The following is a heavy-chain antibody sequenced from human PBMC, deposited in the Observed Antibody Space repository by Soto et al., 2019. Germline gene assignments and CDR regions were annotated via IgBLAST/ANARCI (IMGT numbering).Heavy chain of an antibody. Sequence: QLQLQESGPRLVKPSETLSLICSVSGGSIRSGSNYWAWIRQPPGKGLDWIGTVYYNGNTYYNASLKSRVSISADTSENQFSLTLSSVSAADTAVYYCVRQTIVRGVLSWFDPWGQGTLVTVSS. D-gene: IGHD3-10*01. CDR2: VYYNGNT. J-gene: IGHJ5*02. CDR1: GGSIRSGSNY. CDR3: VRQTIVRGVLSWFDP. V-gene: IGHV4-39*01.